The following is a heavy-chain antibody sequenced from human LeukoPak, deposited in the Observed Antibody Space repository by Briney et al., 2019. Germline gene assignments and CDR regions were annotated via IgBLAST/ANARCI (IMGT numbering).Heavy chain of an antibody. V-gene: IGHV3-33*08. CDR1: GFTFSSYA. D-gene: IGHD2-15*01. J-gene: IGHJ4*02. CDR3: ARGYCSGGSCYTHYYFDY. CDR2: IWYDGSNK. Sequence: PGGSLRLSCAASGFTFSSYAMSWVRQAPGKGLEWVAVIWYDGSNKYYADSVKGRFTISRDNSKNTLYLQMNSLRAEDTAVYYCARGYCSGGSCYTHYYFDYWGQGTLVTVSS.